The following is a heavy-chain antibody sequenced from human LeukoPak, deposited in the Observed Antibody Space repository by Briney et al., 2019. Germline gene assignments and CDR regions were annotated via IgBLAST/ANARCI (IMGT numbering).Heavy chain of an antibody. Sequence: SETLSLTCTVSGGSISSYYWSWIRQPPGKGLEWIGYIYYSGSTYYNPSLKSRVTISVDTSKNQFSLKLSSVTAADTAVYYCARVTSYDYVPTHIDYWGQGTLVTVSS. D-gene: IGHD3-16*01. CDR1: GGSISSYY. V-gene: IGHV4-59*04. J-gene: IGHJ4*02. CDR2: IYYSGST. CDR3: ARVTSYDYVPTHIDY.